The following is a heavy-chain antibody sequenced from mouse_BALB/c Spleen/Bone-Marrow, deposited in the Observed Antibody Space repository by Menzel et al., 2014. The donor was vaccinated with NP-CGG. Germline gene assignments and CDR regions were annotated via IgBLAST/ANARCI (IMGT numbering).Heavy chain of an antibody. CDR1: DYSIXSGYS. CDR3: ARDYYGWFAY. CDR2: IHYSGSP. Sequence: EVMLVESGPDLVKPSQSLSLTCTVTDYSIXSGYSWHWIRQFPGNKLEWMGYIHYSGSPNYNPSLKSRISITRDTSKNQFFLQLNSVTTEDTATYHCARDYYGWFAYWGQGTLVTVSA. D-gene: IGHD1-1*01. J-gene: IGHJ3*01. V-gene: IGHV3-1*02.